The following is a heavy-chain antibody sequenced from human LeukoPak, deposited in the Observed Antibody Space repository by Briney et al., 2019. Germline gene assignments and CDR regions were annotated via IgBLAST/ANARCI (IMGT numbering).Heavy chain of an antibody. CDR3: AKVGSSWLFRPDY. J-gene: IGHJ4*02. CDR2: ISGSGGST. D-gene: IGHD6-13*01. CDR1: GFTFSSYA. V-gene: IGHV3-23*01. Sequence: GGSLRLSCAASGFTFSSYAMSWVRQAPGKGLEWVSAISGSGGSTYHADSVKGRFTISRDNSKNTLYLQMNSLRAEDTAVYYCAKVGSSWLFRPDYWGQGTLVTVSS.